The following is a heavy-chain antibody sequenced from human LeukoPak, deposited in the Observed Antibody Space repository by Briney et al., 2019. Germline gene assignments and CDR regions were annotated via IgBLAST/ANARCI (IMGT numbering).Heavy chain of an antibody. V-gene: IGHV3-33*01. Sequence: GGSLRLSCAASGFTFSSYGMHWVRQAPGKELEWVAVIWYDGSNKYYADPVKGRFTISRDNSKNTLYLQMNSLRAEDTAVYYCARDGGSGWYVPARYFDYWGQGTLVTVSP. CDR1: GFTFSSYG. CDR3: ARDGGSGWYVPARYFDY. CDR2: IWYDGSNK. J-gene: IGHJ4*02. D-gene: IGHD6-19*01.